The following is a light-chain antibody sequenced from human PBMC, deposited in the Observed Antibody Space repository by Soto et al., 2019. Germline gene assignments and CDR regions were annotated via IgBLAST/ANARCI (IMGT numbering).Light chain of an antibody. V-gene: IGKV3-15*01. CDR3: QQYHNWPPTLT. CDR2: AAS. J-gene: IGKJ4*01. Sequence: EIVMTQSPATLSVSPGERATLSCRASQSVGNSLAWYQQKPGQAPSLLIYAASTRATGIPARFSGSGSGTEFTLAISSLQSEDFAVYYCQQYHNWPPTLTFGGGTKVEIK. CDR1: QSVGNS.